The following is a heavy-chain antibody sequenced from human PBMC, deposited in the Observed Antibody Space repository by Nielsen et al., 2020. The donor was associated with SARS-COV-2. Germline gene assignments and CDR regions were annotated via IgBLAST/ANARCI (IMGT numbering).Heavy chain of an antibody. CDR2: ISSSSSYT. Sequence: GGSLRLSCAASGFTFSDYYMSWIRQAPGKGLEWVSYISSSSSYTNYADSVKGRFTISRDNAKNSLYLQMNSLRAEDTAVYYCARDLGYDFWSGYQYYYGMDVWGQGTTVTVSS. V-gene: IGHV3-11*06. D-gene: IGHD3-3*01. CDR3: ARDLGYDFWSGYQYYYGMDV. CDR1: GFTFSDYY. J-gene: IGHJ6*02.